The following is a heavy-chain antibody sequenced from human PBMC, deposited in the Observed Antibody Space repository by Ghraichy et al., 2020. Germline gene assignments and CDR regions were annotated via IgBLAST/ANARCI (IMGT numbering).Heavy chain of an antibody. CDR1: GGSISSYY. V-gene: IGHV4-59*01. Sequence: EYLNISCTVSGGSISSYYWSWIRQPPGKGLEWIGYIYYSGSTNYNPSLKSRVTISVDTSKNQFSLKLSSVTAADTAVYYCARGGGYSYGSFFFGGWGQGTLVTVSS. CDR3: ARGGGYSYGSFFFGG. J-gene: IGHJ4*02. CDR2: IYYSGST. D-gene: IGHD5-18*01.